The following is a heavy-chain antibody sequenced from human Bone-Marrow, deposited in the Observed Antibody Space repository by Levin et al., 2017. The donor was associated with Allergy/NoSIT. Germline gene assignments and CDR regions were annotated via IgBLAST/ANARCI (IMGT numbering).Heavy chain of an antibody. J-gene: IGHJ3*02. CDR3: ARDPIKVIQIWPGAFDI. V-gene: IGHV1-69*13. CDR2: IIPLIGTT. Sequence: GASVKVSCKASGGTPSVHAISWVRQAPGQGLEWMGVIIPLIGTTYYAQRFQDRITITADESTSTAYMELSSLRSDDTAVYYCARDPIKVIQIWPGAFDIWGQGTMVTVSS. CDR1: GGTPSVHA. D-gene: IGHD5-18*01.